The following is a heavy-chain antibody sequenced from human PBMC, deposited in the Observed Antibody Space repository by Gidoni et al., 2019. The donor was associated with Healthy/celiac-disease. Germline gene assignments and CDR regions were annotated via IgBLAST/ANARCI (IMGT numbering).Heavy chain of an antibody. Sequence: EVQLVESGGGLVQPGGSLRLSCAASGFTVSSNYMRWVRQAQGKGLEWVSVIYSGGSTYYADSVKGRFTISRDNSKNTLYLQMNSLRADDTAVYYCARDSSSWAFDYWGQGTLVTVSS. J-gene: IGHJ4*02. CDR3: ARDSSSWAFDY. V-gene: IGHV3-66*02. CDR2: IYSGGST. D-gene: IGHD6-13*01. CDR1: GFTVSSNY.